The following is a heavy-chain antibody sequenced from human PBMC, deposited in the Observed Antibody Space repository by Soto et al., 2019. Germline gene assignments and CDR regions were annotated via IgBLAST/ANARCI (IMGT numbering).Heavy chain of an antibody. V-gene: IGHV4-4*07. Sequence: SETLSLTCIVSVVSFTSYTWSWVRQPANKGLEWIGRVFSSVSATYSPSLKGRVRISMDTPENRISLKLDSVTAADAGVYYCTRDGMTTGDTWGPGTLVTVSS. CDR2: VFSSVSA. CDR1: VVSFTSYT. J-gene: IGHJ4*02. D-gene: IGHD2-21*02. CDR3: TRDGMTTGDT.